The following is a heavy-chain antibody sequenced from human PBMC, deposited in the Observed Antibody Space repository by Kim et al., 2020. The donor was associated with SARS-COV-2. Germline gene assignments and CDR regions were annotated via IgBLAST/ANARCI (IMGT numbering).Heavy chain of an antibody. Sequence: SVKVSCKASGGTFSSYAISWVRQAPGQGLEWMGGIIPIFGTANYAQKFQGRVTITADESTSTAYMELSSLRSEDTAVYYCASRDDGIVVVPALYYYYGMDVWGQGTTVTVSS. CDR1: GGTFSSYA. CDR2: IIPIFGTA. D-gene: IGHD2-2*01. CDR3: ASRDDGIVVVPALYYYYGMDV. V-gene: IGHV1-69*13. J-gene: IGHJ6*02.